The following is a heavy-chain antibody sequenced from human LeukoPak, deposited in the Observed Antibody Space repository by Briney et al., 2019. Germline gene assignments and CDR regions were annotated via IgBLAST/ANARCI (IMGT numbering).Heavy chain of an antibody. CDR1: GFTFSSYG. J-gene: IGHJ4*02. Sequence: GGSLRLSCAASGFTFSSYGMHWVRQAPGKGLEWVSSISTSNSDIYYADSMKGRFIVSRDNAKNSVYLQMNSLRAEDTAVYYCARDGAVGSGNEFDHWGQGTLVTVSS. D-gene: IGHD5-12*01. CDR2: ISTSNSDI. V-gene: IGHV3-21*01. CDR3: ARDGAVGSGNEFDH.